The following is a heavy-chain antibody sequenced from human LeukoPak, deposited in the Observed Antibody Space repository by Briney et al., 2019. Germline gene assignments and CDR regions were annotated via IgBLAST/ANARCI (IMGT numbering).Heavy chain of an antibody. J-gene: IGHJ4*02. CDR3: AKVPHSWGLFDS. CDR1: GFTFSRYG. V-gene: IGHV3-30*02. D-gene: IGHD3-16*01. CDR2: IRDDGSTR. Sequence: GGSLRLSCAASGFTFSRYGLHWVRQAPGKGLEWVAFIRDDGSTRYYAESVKGRFTVSRDNSKNTLYLQMDSLRTEDTAVYYCAKVPHSWGLFDSWGQGTLATVSS.